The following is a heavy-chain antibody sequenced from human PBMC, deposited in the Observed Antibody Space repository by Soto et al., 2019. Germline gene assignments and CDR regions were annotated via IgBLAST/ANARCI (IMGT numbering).Heavy chain of an antibody. V-gene: IGHV3-73*02. Sequence: EVQLVESGGGLVQPGGSLKLSCVASGFTFSGSAMYWVRQASGRGLEWVGRIRNKADSYATAYAASVKDRFTISRDDSENTTYLQMNRLKSVDTGTYYCAPLDDGFDVWGQGTRVTVSS. CDR2: IRNKADSYAT. CDR3: APLDDGFDV. CDR1: GFTFSGSA. J-gene: IGHJ3*01.